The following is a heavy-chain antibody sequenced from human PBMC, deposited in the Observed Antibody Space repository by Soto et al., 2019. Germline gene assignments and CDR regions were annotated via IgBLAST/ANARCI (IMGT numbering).Heavy chain of an antibody. D-gene: IGHD1-26*01. J-gene: IGHJ4*02. V-gene: IGHV4-31*03. CDR3: ARVARGRVVGATPPCFDY. CDR2: IYYSGST. CDR1: GGSISSGIYY. Sequence: PSETLSLTSTVSGGSISSGIYYWSWIRQNPGKCLEWIGHIYYSGSTYYNPSLKSRVSISVDTSKNQFSLKLTSVTAADTAVYYCARVARGRVVGATPPCFDYWGQGTLVTVYS.